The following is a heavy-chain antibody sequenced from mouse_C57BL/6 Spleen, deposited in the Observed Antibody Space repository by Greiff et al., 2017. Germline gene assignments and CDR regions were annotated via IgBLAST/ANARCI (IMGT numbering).Heavy chain of an antibody. CDR2: IYPGSGST. CDR3: ARRDGYSMDD. V-gene: IGHV1-55*01. D-gene: IGHD2-3*01. Sequence: QVQLQQPGAELVKPGASVKMSCKASGYTFTSYWITWVKQRPGQGLEWIGDIYPGSGSTNNNEKFKSKATLTVDTSSSTAYMQLSSLTSEDSAVYDCARRDGYSMDDWGQGTSVTVSS. J-gene: IGHJ4*01. CDR1: GYTFTSYW.